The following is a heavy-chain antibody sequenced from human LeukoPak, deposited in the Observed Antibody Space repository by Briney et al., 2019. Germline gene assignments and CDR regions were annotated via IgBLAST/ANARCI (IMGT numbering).Heavy chain of an antibody. CDR3: ARRTYYYASGSYSPPRY. D-gene: IGHD3-10*01. J-gene: IGHJ4*02. CDR2: INHSGST. V-gene: IGHV4-34*01. CDR1: GGSFSVYY. Sequence: SETLSLTCAVYGGSFSVYYWSWIRQPPGKGLEWIGEINHSGSTNYNPSLKSRVTISVDTSNNHFSLKLSSVTAADTAVYYCARRTYYYASGSYSPPRYWGQGTLVTVSS.